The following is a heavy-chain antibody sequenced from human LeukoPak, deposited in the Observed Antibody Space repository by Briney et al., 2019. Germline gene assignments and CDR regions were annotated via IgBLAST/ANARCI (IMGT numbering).Heavy chain of an antibody. CDR3: AGDQLALNALNI. Sequence: SETLSLTCTVSGGSINSHYWSWIRQPPGKGLEWIGYIYYSGSTHYNPSLKSRVTISVDTSKNHFSLKLGSVTAADTAVYFCAGDQLALNALNIWGQGTMVTVSS. D-gene: IGHD1-1*01. V-gene: IGHV4-59*11. J-gene: IGHJ3*02. CDR1: GGSINSHY. CDR2: IYYSGST.